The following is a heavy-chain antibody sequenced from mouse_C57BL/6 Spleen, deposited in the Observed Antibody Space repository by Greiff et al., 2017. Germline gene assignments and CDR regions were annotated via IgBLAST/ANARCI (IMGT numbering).Heavy chain of an antibody. Sequence: QVQLKESGAELMKPGASVKLSCKATGYTFAGYWIEWVKQRPGHGLEWIGEILPGSGSTNYTEKFKGKATFTADTSSNTAYMQLSSLTTEDSAIYYCARYGPYYGSSDWDFDVWGTGTTVTVSS. CDR1: GYTFAGYW. J-gene: IGHJ1*03. V-gene: IGHV1-9*01. CDR3: ARYGPYYGSSDWDFDV. CDR2: ILPGSGST. D-gene: IGHD1-1*01.